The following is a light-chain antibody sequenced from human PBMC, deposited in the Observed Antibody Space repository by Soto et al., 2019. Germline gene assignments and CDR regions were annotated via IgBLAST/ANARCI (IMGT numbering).Light chain of an antibody. V-gene: IGLV4-60*03. CDR3: ETWDSNTKV. CDR2: LEGSGSY. Sequence: QSVLTQSSSASASLGSSVKLTCTLSGGHSSYIIAWHQQQPGKAPRYLMKLEGSGSYNKGSGVPDRFSGSSSGADRYLTISNLQSEDEADYYCETWDSNTKVFGEGTKLTVL. CDR1: GGHSSYI. J-gene: IGLJ3*02.